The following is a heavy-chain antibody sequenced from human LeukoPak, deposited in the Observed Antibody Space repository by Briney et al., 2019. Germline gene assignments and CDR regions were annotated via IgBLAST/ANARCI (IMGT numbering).Heavy chain of an antibody. Sequence: PSETLSLTCTVSGGSISSYYWSWLRQPPGKGLEWFGYIYYSGSTNYTPSLKSRVTISVDTSKNQFSLKLSSVTAADTAVYYCARISYYDILTGYHIPAGFDPWGQGTLVTVSS. CDR3: ARISYYDILTGYHIPAGFDP. V-gene: IGHV4-59*08. CDR1: GGSISSYY. CDR2: IYYSGST. J-gene: IGHJ5*02. D-gene: IGHD3-9*01.